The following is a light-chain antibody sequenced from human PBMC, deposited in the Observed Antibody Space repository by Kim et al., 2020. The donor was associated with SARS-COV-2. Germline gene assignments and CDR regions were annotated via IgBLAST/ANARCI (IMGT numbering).Light chain of an antibody. CDR1: SLRSYY. CDR2: GKN. Sequence: LGQTVRITCQGDSLRSYYASWYQQKPGQAHVLVIYGKNNRPSGIPDRFSGSSSGNTASLTITGAQAEDEADYYCNSRDSSGNHLVVFGGGTQLTVL. J-gene: IGLJ2*01. CDR3: NSRDSSGNHLVV. V-gene: IGLV3-19*01.